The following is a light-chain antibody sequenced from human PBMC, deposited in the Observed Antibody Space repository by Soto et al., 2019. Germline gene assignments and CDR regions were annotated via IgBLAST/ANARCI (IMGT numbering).Light chain of an antibody. Sequence: DIQMTQSPSTLSASEGDRVTISCRASQSVSIWLAWYQQKPGRAPKRLIYAASSLQSGVPSRFSGSGSGTEFTLTISSLQPEDFATYYCLQHNSYPWTFGQGTKVDI. CDR2: AAS. CDR3: LQHNSYPWT. J-gene: IGKJ1*01. V-gene: IGKV1-17*01. CDR1: QSVSIW.